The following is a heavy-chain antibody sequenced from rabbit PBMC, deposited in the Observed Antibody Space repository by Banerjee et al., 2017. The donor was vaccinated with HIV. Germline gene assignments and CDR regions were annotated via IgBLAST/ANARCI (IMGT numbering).Heavy chain of an antibody. V-gene: IGHV1S40*01. J-gene: IGHJ4*01. Sequence: QSLEESGGGLVKPGGTLTLTCKASGIDFSGYYYMCWVRQAPGKGLEWIGCIYDGSSDITYYASWAKGRFTISKTSSTTVTLQMTSLTAADTATYFCARLYAGYAYAIQYYFNLWGPGTLVTVS. D-gene: IGHD6-1*01. CDR2: IYDGSSDIT. CDR1: GIDFSGYYY. CDR3: ARLYAGYAYAIQYYFNL.